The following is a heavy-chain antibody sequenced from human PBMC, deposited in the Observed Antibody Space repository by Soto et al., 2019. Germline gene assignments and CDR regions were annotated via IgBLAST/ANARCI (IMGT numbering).Heavy chain of an antibody. J-gene: IGHJ6*03. CDR1: GGSFSGYY. Sequence: PSETLSLTCAVYGGSFSGYYWSWIRQPPGKGLEWIGEINHSGSTNYNPSLKSRVTISVDTSKNQFSLKLSSVTAADTAVYYCARILGYCSSTSCYVQYYYYYYMDVWGKGTTVT. CDR3: ARILGYCSSTSCYVQYYYYYYMDV. CDR2: INHSGST. V-gene: IGHV4-34*01. D-gene: IGHD2-2*01.